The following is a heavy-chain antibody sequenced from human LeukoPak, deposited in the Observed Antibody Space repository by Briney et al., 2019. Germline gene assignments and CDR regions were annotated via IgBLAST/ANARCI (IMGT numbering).Heavy chain of an antibody. Sequence: PSETLSLTCTVSGGSISSYYWSWIRQPPGKGLEWIGYIYYSGSTNYNPSLKGRVTISVDTSKNQFSLKLSSVTAADTAVHYCARRRATYYYDSSGHRAFDTWGQGTMVTVSS. D-gene: IGHD3-22*01. V-gene: IGHV4-59*01. CDR3: ARRRATYYYDSSGHRAFDT. CDR2: IYYSGST. J-gene: IGHJ3*02. CDR1: GGSISSYY.